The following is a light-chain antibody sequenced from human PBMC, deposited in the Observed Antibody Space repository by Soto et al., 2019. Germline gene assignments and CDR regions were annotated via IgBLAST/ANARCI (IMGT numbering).Light chain of an antibody. CDR1: RRVSSY. J-gene: IGKJ2*01. CDR3: HHRSKWPYT. Sequence: ETVLTQSPATLSLSPGDRATLSCRASRRVSSYLAWYQQKAGQAPGLLIYDASNRASGIPARFSGSGSETDFTLTISSLEPEDFAVYSCHHRSKWPYTFGQGTKVDNK. V-gene: IGKV3-11*01. CDR2: DAS.